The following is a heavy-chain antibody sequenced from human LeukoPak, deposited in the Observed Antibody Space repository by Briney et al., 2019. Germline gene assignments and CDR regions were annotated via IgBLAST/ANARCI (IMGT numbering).Heavy chain of an antibody. CDR3: ARVTGVVGAQYYFDY. D-gene: IGHD1-26*01. Sequence: ASVKVSCKASGGTFSSYAISWVRQAPGQGLEWMGGIIPIFGTANYAQKFQGRVTITADESMSTAYMELSSLRSEDTAVYYCARVTGVVGAQYYFDYWGQGTLVTVSS. J-gene: IGHJ4*02. V-gene: IGHV1-69*13. CDR1: GGTFSSYA. CDR2: IIPIFGTA.